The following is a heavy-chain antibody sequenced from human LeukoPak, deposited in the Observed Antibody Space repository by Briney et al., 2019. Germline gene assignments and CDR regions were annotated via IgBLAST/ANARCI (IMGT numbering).Heavy chain of an antibody. V-gene: IGHV1-18*01. J-gene: IGHJ5*02. CDR1: GYTFTSYG. D-gene: IGHD6-13*01. CDR2: ISAYNGNT. Sequence: GASVKASCKASGYTFTSYGISWVRQALGQGLEWMGWISAYNGNTNYAQKLQGRVTMTTDTSTSTAYMEMRSLRSDDTAVYYCARDVAAAGTTEFGNGFDPWGQGTLVTVSS. CDR3: ARDVAAAGTTEFGNGFDP.